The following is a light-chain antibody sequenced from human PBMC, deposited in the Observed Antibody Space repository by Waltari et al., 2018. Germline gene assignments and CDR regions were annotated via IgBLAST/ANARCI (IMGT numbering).Light chain of an antibody. J-gene: IGLJ2*01. V-gene: IGLV2-23*02. Sequence: QSALTQPASVSGSPGQSITISRTGTSSHVDNYNLVSWYQHHPGKAPKLLIYEVSKRPAGISNRFSGSTSGNTASLTISGLQAEDESDYYCCSFAGGNNFEVIFGGGTRLTVL. CDR1: SSHVDNYNL. CDR2: EVS. CDR3: CSFAGGNNFEVI.